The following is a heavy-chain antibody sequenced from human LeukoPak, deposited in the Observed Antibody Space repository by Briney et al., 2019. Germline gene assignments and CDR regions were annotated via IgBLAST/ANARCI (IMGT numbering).Heavy chain of an antibody. V-gene: IGHV4-39*01. D-gene: IGHD2-15*01. CDR2: IHYSGST. J-gene: IGHJ4*02. CDR1: GGSISSSSYS. Sequence: SETLSLTCTVSGGSISSSSYSWGWIRQPPGKGLEWIGSIHYSGSTYYNPSLKSRVTISVDTSKNQFSLKLTSVTAADTAVYYCARHGYCSAGSCREIDSWGQGSLVTVSS. CDR3: ARHGYCSAGSCREIDS.